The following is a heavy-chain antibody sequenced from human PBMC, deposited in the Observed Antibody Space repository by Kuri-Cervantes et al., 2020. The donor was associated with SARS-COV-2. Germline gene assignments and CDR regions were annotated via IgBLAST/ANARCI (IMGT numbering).Heavy chain of an antibody. J-gene: IGHJ5*02. D-gene: IGHD3-3*01. Sequence: ASVKVSCKASGYTFTGYYIHWVRQAPGQGLEWMGWINPNSGRTNYAQKFQGRVTMTADTSTDTAYMELSSLRSEDTAVYYCATGPPYYAPSNWFDPWGQGTLVTVSS. CDR3: ATGPPYYAPSNWFDP. CDR2: INPNSGRT. V-gene: IGHV1-2*02. CDR1: GYTFTGYY.